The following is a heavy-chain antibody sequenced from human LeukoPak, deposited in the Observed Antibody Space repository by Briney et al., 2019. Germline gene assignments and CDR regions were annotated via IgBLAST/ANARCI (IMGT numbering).Heavy chain of an antibody. CDR1: GGSFSGYY. CDR2: INHSGST. Sequence: SETLSLTCAVYGGSFSGYYWSWIRQPPGKGLEWIGEINHSGSTNYNPSLKSRVTISVDTSKNQFSLKLSSVTAADTAMYYCARAYGDYDNIDYWGQGTLVTVSS. J-gene: IGHJ4*02. D-gene: IGHD4-17*01. V-gene: IGHV4-34*01. CDR3: ARAYGDYDNIDY.